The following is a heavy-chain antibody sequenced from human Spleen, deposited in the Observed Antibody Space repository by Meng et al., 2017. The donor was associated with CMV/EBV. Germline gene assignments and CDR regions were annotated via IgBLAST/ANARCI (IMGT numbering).Heavy chain of an antibody. D-gene: IGHD3-22*01. CDR1: GFTFSSDA. J-gene: IGHJ4*02. CDR3: ARETYYYDG. CDR2: ISYDGSDK. V-gene: IGHV3-30*04. Sequence: GGSLRLSCAASGFTFSSDAMHWVRQAPGKGLEWVAVISYDGSDKYYADSVKGRFTISRDNSKNTLYLQMNSLRAEDTAVYYCARETYYYDGWGQGTLVTVSS.